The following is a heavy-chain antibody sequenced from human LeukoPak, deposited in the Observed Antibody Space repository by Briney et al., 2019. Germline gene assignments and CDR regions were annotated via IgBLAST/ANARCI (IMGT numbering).Heavy chain of an antibody. CDR3: ARGQSYLSY. J-gene: IGHJ4*02. V-gene: IGHV3-48*03. CDR1: GFTFSSYE. D-gene: IGHD1-26*01. Sequence: QPEGSLRLSCAASGFTFSSYEMNWVRQAPGKGLEWVSYISSSGSTIYYADSAKGRFTISRDNAKNSLYLQMNSLRAEDTAVYYCARGQSYLSYWGQGTLVTVSS. CDR2: ISSSGSTI.